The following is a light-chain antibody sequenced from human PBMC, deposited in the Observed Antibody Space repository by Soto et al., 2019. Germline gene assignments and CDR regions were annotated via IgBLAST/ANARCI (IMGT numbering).Light chain of an antibody. CDR2: EVS. V-gene: IGLV2-14*01. CDR3: GSYTSDNTVV. J-gene: IGLJ3*02. CDR1: SSDVGGYNY. Sequence: QSALTQPASVSGSPGQSITISCTGSSSDVGGYNYVSWYQQHPGKVPKLMIFEVSNRPSGVSSPFSGSKSGSTASLTISGLQSEDEADYYCGSYTSDNTVVFGGGTKLTVL.